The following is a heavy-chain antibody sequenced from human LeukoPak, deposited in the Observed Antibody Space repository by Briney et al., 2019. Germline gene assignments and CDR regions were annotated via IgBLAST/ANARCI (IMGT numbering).Heavy chain of an antibody. CDR1: GFTFSSYS. D-gene: IGHD4-17*01. V-gene: IGHV3-21*01. CDR3: AASTTVIPYYYYYYMDV. Sequence: GGSLRLSCAASGFTFSSYSMNWVRQAPGKGLEWVSSISSSSSYIYYADSVKGRFTISRDNAKNSLYLQMNSLRAEDTAVYYCAASTTVIPYYYYYYMDVWGKGTTVTVSS. J-gene: IGHJ6*03. CDR2: ISSSSSYI.